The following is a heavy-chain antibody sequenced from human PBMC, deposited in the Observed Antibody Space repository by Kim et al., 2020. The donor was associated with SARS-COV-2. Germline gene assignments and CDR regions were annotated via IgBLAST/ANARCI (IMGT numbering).Heavy chain of an antibody. D-gene: IGHD1-26*01. Sequence: SSYIHYADSLKGRFTIYRDNAENSLYLQMNSLRAEDTAVYYCARTAGSGSYWGQGTLVTVSS. J-gene: IGHJ4*02. V-gene: IGHV3-21*01. CDR2: SSYI. CDR3: ARTAGSGSY.